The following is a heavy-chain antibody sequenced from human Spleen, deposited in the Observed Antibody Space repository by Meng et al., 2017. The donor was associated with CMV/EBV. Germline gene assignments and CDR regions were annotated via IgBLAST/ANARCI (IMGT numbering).Heavy chain of an antibody. CDR2: INHSGST. D-gene: IGHD4-11*01. CDR1: GGSFSGYY. Sequence: SETLSLTCAVYGGSFSGYYWSWIRQPPGKGLEWIGEINHSGSTNYNPSLKSRVTISVDMSKNQFSLKLSSVTAADTAVYYCAKAGLQVDSNHLPYFDYYGMDVWGQGTTVTVSS. J-gene: IGHJ6*02. V-gene: IGHV4-34*01. CDR3: AKAGLQVDSNHLPYFDYYGMDV.